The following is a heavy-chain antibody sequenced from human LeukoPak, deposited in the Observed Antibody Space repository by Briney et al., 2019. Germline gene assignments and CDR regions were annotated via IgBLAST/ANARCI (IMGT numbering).Heavy chain of an antibody. D-gene: IGHD3-10*01. J-gene: IGHJ5*02. CDR2: IYPGDSDT. CDR1: GYSFTSYW. Sequence: GESLKISCKGSGYSFTSYWIGCVRQMPGKGLEWKGIIYPGDSDTRYSLSFQGQVTISADKSISTAYLQWSSLKASDTAMYYCARKYYYGSGSYGFDPWGQGTLVTVSS. V-gene: IGHV5-51*01. CDR3: ARKYYYGSGSYGFDP.